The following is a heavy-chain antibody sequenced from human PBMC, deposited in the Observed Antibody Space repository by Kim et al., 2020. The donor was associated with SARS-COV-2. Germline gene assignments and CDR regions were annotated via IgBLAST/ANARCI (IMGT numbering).Heavy chain of an antibody. D-gene: IGHD3-10*01. CDR1: GGSISSYY. CDR3: ASTMVRDRGGMDV. J-gene: IGHJ6*02. CDR2: IYYSGST. Sequence: SETLSLTCTVSGGSISSYYWSWIRQPPGKGLEWIGYIYYSGSTNYNPSLKSRVTISVDTSKNQFSLKLSSVTAADTAVYYCASTMVRDRGGMDVWGQGTTVTVSS. V-gene: IGHV4-59*13.